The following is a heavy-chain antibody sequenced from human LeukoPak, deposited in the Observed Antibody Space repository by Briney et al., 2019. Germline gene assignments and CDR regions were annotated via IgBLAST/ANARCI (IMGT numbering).Heavy chain of an antibody. CDR3: ARDLSFRSSWYYFDY. D-gene: IGHD6-13*01. Sequence: PGGSLRLSCAASGFTFSSYAMHWARQAPGKGLEWVAVISYDGSNKYYADSVKGRFTISRDNSKNTLYLQMNSLRAEDTAVYYCARDLSFRSSWYYFDYWGQGTLVAVSS. CDR1: GFTFSSYA. J-gene: IGHJ4*02. V-gene: IGHV3-30*04. CDR2: ISYDGSNK.